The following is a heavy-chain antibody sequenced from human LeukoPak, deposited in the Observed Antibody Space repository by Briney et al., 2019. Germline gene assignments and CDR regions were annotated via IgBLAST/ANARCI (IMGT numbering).Heavy chain of an antibody. CDR1: GYTFTSYD. D-gene: IGHD2-2*01. CDR3: ARCYCSSTSCYCNWFDP. Sequence: ASVKVSCKASGYTFTSYDINWVRQATGQGLEWMGWMNPNSGNTGYAQKFQGRVTMTRNTSISTAYMELSSLRSEDTAVYYCARCYCSSTSCYCNWFDPWGQGTLVTVSS. CDR2: MNPNSGNT. V-gene: IGHV1-8*01. J-gene: IGHJ5*02.